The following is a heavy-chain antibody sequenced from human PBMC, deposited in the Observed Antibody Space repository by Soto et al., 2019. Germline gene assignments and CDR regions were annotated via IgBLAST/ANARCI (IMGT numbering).Heavy chain of an antibody. D-gene: IGHD6-13*01. CDR3: ARARVALHFIAAAGPNWFDP. Sequence: SETLSLTCAVYGGSFSGYYWSWIRQPPGKGLEWIGEINHSGSTNYNPSLKSRVTISVDTSKNQFSLKLSSVTAADTAVYYCARARVALHFIAAAGPNWFDPWGQGTLVTVSS. V-gene: IGHV4-34*01. J-gene: IGHJ5*02. CDR1: GGSFSGYY. CDR2: INHSGST.